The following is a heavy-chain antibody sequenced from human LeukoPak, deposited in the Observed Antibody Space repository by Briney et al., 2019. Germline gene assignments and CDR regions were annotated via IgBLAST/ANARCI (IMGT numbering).Heavy chain of an antibody. D-gene: IGHD2-2*02. Sequence: SETLSLTCTVSGGSISSGGYYWSWIRQLPGKGLEWIGYIYYSGSTYYNPSLKSRVTISVDTSKNQFSLKLSSVTAADTAVYYCARSDCSSTSCYRLNWLDPWGQGTLVTVSS. J-gene: IGHJ5*02. CDR1: GGSISSGGYY. CDR2: IYYSGST. CDR3: ARSDCSSTSCYRLNWLDP. V-gene: IGHV4-31*03.